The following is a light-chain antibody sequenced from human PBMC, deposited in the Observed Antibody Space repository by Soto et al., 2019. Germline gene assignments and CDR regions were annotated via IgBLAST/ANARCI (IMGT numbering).Light chain of an antibody. V-gene: IGLV2-14*01. Sequence: QSALTQPASVSGSPGQSITISCTGTSSDVGGYIYVSWYQQHPGKAPKLMIYDVNNRPSGVSNRISGSKSGNTPSLTISGLQAEDEADYYCGSYRGSSPPYVFGPGAKLTVL. CDR3: GSYRGSSPPYV. CDR1: SSDVGGYIY. CDR2: DVN. J-gene: IGLJ1*01.